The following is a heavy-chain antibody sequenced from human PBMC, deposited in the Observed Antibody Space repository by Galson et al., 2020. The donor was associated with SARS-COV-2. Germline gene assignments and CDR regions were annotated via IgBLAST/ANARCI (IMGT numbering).Heavy chain of an antibody. D-gene: IGHD3-22*01. Sequence: GESLKISCAAYGFTFSSYGMHWVRQAPGKGPEWVAVIWYDGSNKYYEDSVKGRFTISRDNSKNTLYLQMNSLRAEDTAVYYCARDREPTYYYDSSGYQNYYYYGMDVWGQGTTVTVSS. V-gene: IGHV3-33*01. CDR3: ARDREPTYYYDSSGYQNYYYYGMDV. CDR2: IWYDGSNK. J-gene: IGHJ6*02. CDR1: GFTFSSYG.